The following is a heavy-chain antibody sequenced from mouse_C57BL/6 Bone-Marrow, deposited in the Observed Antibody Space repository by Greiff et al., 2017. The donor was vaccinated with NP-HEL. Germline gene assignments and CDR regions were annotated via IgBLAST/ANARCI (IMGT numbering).Heavy chain of an antibody. V-gene: IGHV1-82*01. CDR3: ARSKFDYYGSDWYFDV. Sequence: VQLQQSGPELVKPGASVKISCKASGYAFSSSWMNWVKQRPGKGLEWIGRIYPGDGDTNYNGKFKGQAPLTADKAASTAYMQLSSLTSEDSAVYCWARSKFDYYGSDWYFDVWGTGTTVTVSS. CDR2: IYPGDGDT. J-gene: IGHJ1*03. D-gene: IGHD1-1*01. CDR1: GYAFSSSW.